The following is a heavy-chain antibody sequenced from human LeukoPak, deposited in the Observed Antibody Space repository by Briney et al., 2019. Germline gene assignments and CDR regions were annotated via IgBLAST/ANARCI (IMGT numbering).Heavy chain of an antibody. CDR2: ISGSSKVI. J-gene: IGHJ3*02. V-gene: IGHV3-48*01. CDR3: ARDLKRLKWSHAFDI. D-gene: IGHD6-25*01. CDR1: GFTFSTYS. Sequence: GGSLRLSCAASGFTFSTYSMNWVRQAPGKGLEWISYISGSSKVIYYADSVKGRFTISRDNAENLLYLQMNSLRAEDTAVYYCARDLKRLKWSHAFDIWGQGTMVTVSS.